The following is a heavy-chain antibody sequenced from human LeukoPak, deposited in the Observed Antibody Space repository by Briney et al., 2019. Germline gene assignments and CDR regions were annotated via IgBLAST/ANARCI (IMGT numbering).Heavy chain of an antibody. CDR2: ISAYNGNT. Sequence: ASVKVSCKASGYTFTSYGISWVRQAPGQGLEWMGWISAYNGNTNYAQKFQGRVTITADESTSTAYMELSSLRSEDTAVYYCARAPMETRYYYYYYMDVWGKGTTVTVSS. CDR1: GYTFTSYG. V-gene: IGHV1-18*01. D-gene: IGHD4-17*01. J-gene: IGHJ6*03. CDR3: ARAPMETRYYYYYYMDV.